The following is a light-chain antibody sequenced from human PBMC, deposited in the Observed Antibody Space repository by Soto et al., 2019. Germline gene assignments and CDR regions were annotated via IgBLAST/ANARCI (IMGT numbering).Light chain of an antibody. V-gene: IGLV2-14*01. CDR1: SSDVGGYNY. CDR2: EVS. CDR3: SSYTSTTLVV. Sequence: QSVLTQPASVSGSPGQSITISCTGTSSDVGGYNYVSWYQQHPGKAPKLIIYEVSDRPSGVSNRFSGSRSGNTASLTISGLQAEDEAEYYCSSYTSTTLVVFGGGTKLTVL. J-gene: IGLJ2*01.